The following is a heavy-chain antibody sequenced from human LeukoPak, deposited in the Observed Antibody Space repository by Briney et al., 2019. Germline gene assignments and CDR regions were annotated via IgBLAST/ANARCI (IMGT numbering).Heavy chain of an antibody. D-gene: IGHD5-18*01. J-gene: IGHJ6*02. V-gene: IGHV3-21*01. CDR2: ISSSSSYI. CDR1: GFTFSSYS. Sequence: GGSLRLSCAASGFTFSSYSMNWVRQAPGKGLEWVSSISSSSSYIYYADSVKGRFTISRDNAKNSLYLQMNSLRAEDTAVYYCARDGREGTVMVTVMWFWQKAEYYYGMDVWGQGTTVTVSS. CDR3: ARDGREGTVMVTVMWFWQKAEYYYGMDV.